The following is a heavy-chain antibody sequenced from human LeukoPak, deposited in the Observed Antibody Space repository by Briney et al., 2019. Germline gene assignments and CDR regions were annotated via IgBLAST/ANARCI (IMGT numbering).Heavy chain of an antibody. D-gene: IGHD3-10*01. J-gene: IGHJ6*02. CDR1: GYTFTSYG. CDR3: ARRMMVRGVGYYGMDV. CDR2: ISAYNGGT. Sequence: GASVKVSCKASGYTFTSYGISWVRQAPGQGLEWMGWISAYNGGTNYAQKFQGRVTMTRDTSISTAYMELSRLRSDDTAVYYCARRMMVRGVGYYGMDVWGQGTTVTVSS. V-gene: IGHV1-18*01.